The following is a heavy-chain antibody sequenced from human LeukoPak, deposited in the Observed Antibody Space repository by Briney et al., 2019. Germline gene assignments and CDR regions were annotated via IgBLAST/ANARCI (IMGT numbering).Heavy chain of an antibody. CDR2: INHSGST. J-gene: IGHJ4*02. D-gene: IGHD4-23*01. V-gene: IGHV4-34*01. CDR1: GGSFSGYY. CDR3: ARGLWWYKN. Sequence: SETLSLTCAVYGGSFSGYYWSWLRQLPGKGLEWIGEINHSGSTNYNPSLKSRVTISVDTSKNQFSLKLSSVTAADTAVYYCARGLWWYKNWGQGTLVTVSS.